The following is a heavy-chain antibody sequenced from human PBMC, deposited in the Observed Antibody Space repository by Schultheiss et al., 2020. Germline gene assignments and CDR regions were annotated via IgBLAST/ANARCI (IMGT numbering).Heavy chain of an antibody. CDR3: ARAQDIVLMVTPHNSRYYYYGMDV. V-gene: IGHV1-69*13. CDR2: IIPIFGTA. D-gene: IGHD2-8*01. CDR1: GGTFSSYA. Sequence: SVKVSCKASGGTFSSYAISWVLQAPGQGLEWMGGIIPIFGTANYAQKFQGRVTITADESTSTAYMELSSLRSEDTAVYYCARAQDIVLMVTPHNSRYYYYGMDVWGQGTTVTVSS. J-gene: IGHJ6*02.